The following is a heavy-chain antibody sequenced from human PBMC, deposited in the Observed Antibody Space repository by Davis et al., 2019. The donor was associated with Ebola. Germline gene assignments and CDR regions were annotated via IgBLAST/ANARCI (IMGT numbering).Heavy chain of an antibody. CDR2: IYPGDSDT. Sequence: GESLKISCKGSGYTFTRYWIGWVRQMPGKGPEWMGIIYPGDSDTRYSPSFRGQVTISADKSIKTAFLQWSSLKASDTAMYYCARAPYYYDVSGYYADYWGQGTLVTVSS. J-gene: IGHJ4*02. D-gene: IGHD3-22*01. CDR1: GYTFTRYW. CDR3: ARAPYYYDVSGYYADY. V-gene: IGHV5-51*01.